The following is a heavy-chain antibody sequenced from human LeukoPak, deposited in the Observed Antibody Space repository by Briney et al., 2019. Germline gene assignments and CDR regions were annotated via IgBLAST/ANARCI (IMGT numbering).Heavy chain of an antibody. D-gene: IGHD1-26*01. CDR2: ISYDGSNK. V-gene: IGHV3-30-3*01. Sequence: PGGSLRLSCAASGFTFSSYAMHWVRQAPGXGLEWVAVISYDGSNKYYADSVKGRLTISRDNSKNTLYLQMNSLRAEATAVYYCARLEIVGAANAFDIWGQGTMVTVSS. CDR1: GFTFSSYA. CDR3: ARLEIVGAANAFDI. J-gene: IGHJ3*02.